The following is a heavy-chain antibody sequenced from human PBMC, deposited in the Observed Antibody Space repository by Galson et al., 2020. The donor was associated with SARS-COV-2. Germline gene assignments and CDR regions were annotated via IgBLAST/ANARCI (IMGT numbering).Heavy chain of an antibody. CDR2: ISSDGSNR. CDR1: GFTISSYV. Sequence: GGSLRLSCAASGFTISSYVMHWVRQAPGKGPEWVAVISSDGSNRYYADSLKGRFTISRDNSKSTLYLQMNSLRAEDTALYYCARGGQWELPYYFDFWGQGTLVTVSS. D-gene: IGHD1-26*01. J-gene: IGHJ4*02. V-gene: IGHV3-30*03. CDR3: ARGGQWELPYYFDF.